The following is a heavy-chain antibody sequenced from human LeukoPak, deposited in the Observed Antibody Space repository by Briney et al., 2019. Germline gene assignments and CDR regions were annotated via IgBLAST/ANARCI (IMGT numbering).Heavy chain of an antibody. CDR3: ASGPDSSGWYDFDY. J-gene: IGHJ4*02. Sequence: GRSLRLSCAASGFTFSSYGMHWVRQAPGKGLERVAVIWYDGSNKYYADSVKGRFTISRDNSKNTLYLQMNSLRAEDTAVYYCASGPDSSGWYDFDYWGQGTLVTVSS. D-gene: IGHD6-19*01. CDR1: GFTFSSYG. V-gene: IGHV3-33*01. CDR2: IWYDGSNK.